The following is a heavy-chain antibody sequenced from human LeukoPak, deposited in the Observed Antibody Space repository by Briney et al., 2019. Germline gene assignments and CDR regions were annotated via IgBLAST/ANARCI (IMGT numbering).Heavy chain of an antibody. CDR2: INHSGST. D-gene: IGHD1-26*01. Sequence: SETLSLTCAVYGGSFSGYYWSWIRQPPGKGLEWIGEINHSGSTNYNPSLKSRVTISVDTSKNQFSLKLSSVTAADTAVYYCARVITLKWELDDYWGQGTLVTVSS. CDR1: GGSFSGYY. J-gene: IGHJ4*02. V-gene: IGHV4-34*01. CDR3: ARVITLKWELDDY.